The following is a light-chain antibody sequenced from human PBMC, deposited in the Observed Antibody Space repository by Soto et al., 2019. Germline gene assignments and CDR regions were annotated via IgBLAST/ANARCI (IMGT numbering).Light chain of an antibody. J-gene: IGKJ5*01. CDR3: QQYCSSPPFT. CDR2: GSS. V-gene: IGKV3-20*01. CDR1: QSVSYSY. Sequence: EMVLTQSPGTLSLSPGERATLSCRASQSVSYSYLAWFHQKPGQAPRLLIYGSSSRSTGIPATFSGSGSGTDFTLTISSLEPEDFAVYYYQQYCSSPPFTFGQGTRLEI.